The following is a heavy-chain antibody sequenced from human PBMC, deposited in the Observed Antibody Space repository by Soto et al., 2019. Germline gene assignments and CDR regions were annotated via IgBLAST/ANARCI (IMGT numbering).Heavy chain of an antibody. Sequence: EVQLVESGGGLVQPGGSLRLSCAASGFTFSSYSMNWVRQAPGKGLEWVSYISSSSSTIYYADSVKGRFTISRDNAKKSLFLEMNSPRAEDTGVYYFARASWKPLIGYCSSNSCYGAFDIWGQGTMVTVSS. D-gene: IGHD2-2*01. J-gene: IGHJ3*02. CDR3: ARASWKPLIGYCSSNSCYGAFDI. CDR2: ISSSSSTI. V-gene: IGHV3-48*01. CDR1: GFTFSSYS.